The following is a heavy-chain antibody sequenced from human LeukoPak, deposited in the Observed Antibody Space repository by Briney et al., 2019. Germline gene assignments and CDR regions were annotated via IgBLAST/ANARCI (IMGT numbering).Heavy chain of an antibody. Sequence: PSETLSPTCTVSGGSISSSSYYWGWIRQPPGKGLEWIGSIYYAGNTYYNPSLKSRVTISVDTSKNLFSLTLSSVTAADTAVYYCARVAGSSESGYLHPWGQGTLVTVSS. CDR2: IYYAGNT. V-gene: IGHV4-39*01. D-gene: IGHD6-13*01. CDR1: GGSISSSSYY. CDR3: ARVAGSSESGYLHP. J-gene: IGHJ1*01.